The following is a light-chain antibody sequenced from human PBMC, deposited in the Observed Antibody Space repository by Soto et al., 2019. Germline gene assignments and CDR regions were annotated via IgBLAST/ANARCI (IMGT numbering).Light chain of an antibody. CDR2: GAS. CDR3: QQSYTTPWT. J-gene: IGKJ1*01. CDR1: QSVSSN. V-gene: IGKV3D-15*01. Sequence: EIVMTQSPATLSGSPGERATLSCRASQSVSSNLAWYQQKPGQAPRLLIYGASTRATGIPARFSGSGSGTEFTLTISSLQSEDFAVYYCQQSYTTPWTFGQGTKVEV.